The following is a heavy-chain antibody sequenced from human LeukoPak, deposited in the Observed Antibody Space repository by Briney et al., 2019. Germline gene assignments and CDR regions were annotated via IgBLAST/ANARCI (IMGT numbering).Heavy chain of an antibody. D-gene: IGHD6-13*01. Sequence: GGSLRVSCAASGFTFSCYWMSWVRQAPGKGMECVANIKQDGSEKYYVDSVKGRFTISRDNAKNSLYLQINSLRAEDTAVYYCARDRGIAAADNYFDYWGQGTLVTVSS. J-gene: IGHJ4*02. CDR3: ARDRGIAAADNYFDY. V-gene: IGHV3-7*01. CDR2: IKQDGSEK. CDR1: GFTFSCYW.